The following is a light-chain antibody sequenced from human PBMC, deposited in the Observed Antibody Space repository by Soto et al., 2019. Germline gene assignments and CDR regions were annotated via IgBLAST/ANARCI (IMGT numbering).Light chain of an antibody. Sequence: DIQMTQSPSSLSASVGDRVSITCQASQDISNYLNWYQQRPGKAPNLLIYDASNLKTGVPSRFSGGGSGTDFTFTISSLQAEDFATYYCQQYDNLPTVTFGQGTRVEIK. V-gene: IGKV1-33*01. CDR1: QDISNY. J-gene: IGKJ5*01. CDR3: QQYDNLPTVT. CDR2: DAS.